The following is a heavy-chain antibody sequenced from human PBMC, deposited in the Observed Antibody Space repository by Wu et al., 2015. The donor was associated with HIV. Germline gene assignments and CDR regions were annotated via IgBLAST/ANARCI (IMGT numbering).Heavy chain of an antibody. V-gene: IGHV1-2*02. CDR2: INPKTGDT. D-gene: IGHD3-22*01. J-gene: IGHJ4*02. Sequence: QVQLVQSGTEVKKPGASVSVSCKTSGYMFILYYIHYVRQAPGQGLEFVGWINPKTGDTLYGPKFQGRVTFTMEKSTSTAYMKMSGLRSDDTAIYYCARERVDYDSGGYRAHRGYYFDYWGQGTLVIVSS. CDR3: ARERVDYDSGGYRAHRGYYFDY. CDR1: GYMFILYY.